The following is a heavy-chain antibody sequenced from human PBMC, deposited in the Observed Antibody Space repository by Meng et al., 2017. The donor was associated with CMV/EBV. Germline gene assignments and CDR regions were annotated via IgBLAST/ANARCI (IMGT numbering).Heavy chain of an antibody. V-gene: IGHV3-23*01. D-gene: IGHD4-11*01. CDR1: GFTFSSYA. J-gene: IGHJ4*02. CDR3: AKGGVYSSSWGDY. CDR2: ISASGGST. Sequence: GESLKISCAASGFTFSSYAMSWVRQAPGKGLEWVSAISASGGSTYYADSVKGQFTISRDNSKNTLYLQMNSLRAEDTAVYYCAKGGVYSSSWGDYWGQGTLVTVSS.